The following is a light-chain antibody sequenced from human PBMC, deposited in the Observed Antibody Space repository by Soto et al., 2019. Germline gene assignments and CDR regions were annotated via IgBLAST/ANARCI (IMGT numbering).Light chain of an antibody. CDR1: QRIATW. V-gene: IGKV1-12*01. J-gene: IGKJ1*01. Sequence: DIQMTQSPSSVSASVGDRVTITCRASQRIATWLAWYQQKPGKAPKLLIYAASSLQSGVPSRFSGSGSGTDFTLTISSLQPEDFATYNCQQANRSPPWTFGQGTKVEIK. CDR2: AAS. CDR3: QQANRSPPWT.